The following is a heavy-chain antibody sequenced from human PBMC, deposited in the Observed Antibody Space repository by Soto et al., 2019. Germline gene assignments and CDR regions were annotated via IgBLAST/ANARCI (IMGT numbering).Heavy chain of an antibody. V-gene: IGHV3-9*01. CDR1: GFTFNKYA. D-gene: IGHD3-22*01. CDR3: AKDWAYYYDNSGYSYGMDV. J-gene: IGHJ6*02. CDR2: ISWNSGST. Sequence: PGGSLRLSCAASGFTFNKYAMHWVRQGPGKGLEWVSGISWNSGSTDYADSVRGRFTISRDNTKKSLYLQMNSLKPEDTALYYCAKDWAYYYDNSGYSYGMDVWGQGTTVTVSS.